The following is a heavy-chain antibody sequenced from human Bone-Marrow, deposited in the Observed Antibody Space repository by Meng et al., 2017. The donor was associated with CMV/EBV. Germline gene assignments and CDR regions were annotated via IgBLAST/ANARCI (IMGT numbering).Heavy chain of an antibody. Sequence: SVKVSCKASGGTFSSYTISWVRQAPGQGLEWMGRIIPILGIANYAQKFQGRVTITADKSTSTAYMELSSLRSEDTAVYYCARAISIAVAGAFDIWGQGTMVTVSS. V-gene: IGHV1-69*02. J-gene: IGHJ3*02. D-gene: IGHD6-19*01. CDR2: IIPILGIA. CDR3: ARAISIAVAGAFDI. CDR1: GGTFSSYT.